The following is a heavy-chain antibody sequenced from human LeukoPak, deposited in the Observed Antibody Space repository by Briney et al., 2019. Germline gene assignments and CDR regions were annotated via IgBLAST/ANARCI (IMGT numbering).Heavy chain of an antibody. D-gene: IGHD3-22*01. Sequence: ASVKVSFKASGYTFTTYGVSWVRQAPGQGLEWMGWISPYNGNTNYAQRLQGRVTMTTDTSTATAYMDLRSLTSDDTAVYYCARDEASYFYDSGGRIDLWGQGTLVTVSS. CDR2: ISPYNGNT. CDR1: GYTFTTYG. V-gene: IGHV1-18*01. J-gene: IGHJ5*02. CDR3: ARDEASYFYDSGGRIDL.